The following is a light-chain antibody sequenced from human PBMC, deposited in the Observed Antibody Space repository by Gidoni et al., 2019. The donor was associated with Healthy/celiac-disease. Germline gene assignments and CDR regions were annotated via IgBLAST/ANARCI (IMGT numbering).Light chain of an antibody. Sequence: SYLLTLPPGGSVDPGKTARITCGGNNIGSKSVHWYQQKPGQSPVLVVSDDSDRPSGIPERFSGSNSGNTATLTISRVEAGDEADYYCQVWDSSSDDWVFGGGTKLTVL. CDR3: QVWDSSSDDWV. CDR1: NIGSKS. J-gene: IGLJ3*02. V-gene: IGLV3-21*03. CDR2: DDS.